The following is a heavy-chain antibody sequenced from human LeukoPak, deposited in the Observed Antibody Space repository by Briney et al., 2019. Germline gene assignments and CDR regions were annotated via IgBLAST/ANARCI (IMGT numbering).Heavy chain of an antibody. D-gene: IGHD5-12*01. J-gene: IGHJ5*02. V-gene: IGHV4-38-2*01. CDR3: ARRGPYSGYDFSWFDP. CDR2: IYQSGST. Sequence: SETLSLTCAVSGYSISSGYYWGWIRQPPGKGLEWIGSIYQSGSTYYNPSLKSRVTISVDTSKNQFSLKLRSVTAADTAVYYCARRGPYSGYDFSWFDPWGEGALVTVSS. CDR1: GYSISSGYY.